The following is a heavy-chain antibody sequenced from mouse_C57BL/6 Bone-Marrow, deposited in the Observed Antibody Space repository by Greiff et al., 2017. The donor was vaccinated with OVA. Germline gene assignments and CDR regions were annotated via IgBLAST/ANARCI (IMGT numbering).Heavy chain of an antibody. CDR2: IHPNSGST. CDR3: ARRDYDGYYFDD. D-gene: IGHD2-3*01. J-gene: IGHJ2*01. Sequence: QVQLQQPGAELVKPGASVKLSCKASGYTFASYWMHWVKQRPGQGLEWIGMIHPNSGSTNYNEKFKSKATLTVDKSSSTAYMQLSSLTSEDSAVYYCARRDYDGYYFDDWGQGTTLTVSS. V-gene: IGHV1-64*01. CDR1: GYTFASYW.